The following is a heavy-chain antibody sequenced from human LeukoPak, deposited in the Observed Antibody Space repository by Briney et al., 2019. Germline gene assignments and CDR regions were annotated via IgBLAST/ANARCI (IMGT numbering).Heavy chain of an antibody. V-gene: IGHV3-74*01. J-gene: IGHJ4*02. D-gene: IGHD3-16*01. CDR3: ARGGSPSDY. CDR2: IHLDGRTT. CDR1: GFTFRSYW. Sequence: GGSLRLSCAASGFTFRSYWMHWVRHRPGRGLVWVSRIHLDGRTTNYADSVKGRFTISRDNAKNTLSLEMNSLRPEDTAVYYCARGGSPSDYWGQGTLVSVSS.